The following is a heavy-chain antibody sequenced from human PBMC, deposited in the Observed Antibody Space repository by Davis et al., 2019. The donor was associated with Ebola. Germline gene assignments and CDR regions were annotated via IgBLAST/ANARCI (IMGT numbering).Heavy chain of an antibody. J-gene: IGHJ4*02. CDR2: IYHGGIT. CDR3: ARSQITARSKYYFDY. V-gene: IGHV4-4*02. Sequence: GSLRLSCAVSGDSISSRNWWSWVRQSPGKGLEWIGEIYHGGITNYNPSLKSRVTISVDTSKNQISLKLSSVTAADTALYYCARSQITARSKYYFDYWGQGTLVTVSS. D-gene: IGHD6-6*01. CDR1: GDSISSRNW.